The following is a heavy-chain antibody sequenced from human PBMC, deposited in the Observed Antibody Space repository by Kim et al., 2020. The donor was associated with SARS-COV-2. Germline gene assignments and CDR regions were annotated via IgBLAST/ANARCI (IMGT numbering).Heavy chain of an antibody. CDR3: AKSRVDCSGGSCYHYFD. Sequence: GRSLRLSCAASGFTFSSYGMHWVRQAPGKGLEWVAVISYDGSNKYYADSVKGRFTISRDNSKNTLYLQMNSLRAEDTAVYYCAKSRVDCSGGSCYHYFD. J-gene: IGHJ4*01. CDR1: GFTFSSYG. V-gene: IGHV3-30*18. D-gene: IGHD2-15*01. CDR2: ISYDGSNK.